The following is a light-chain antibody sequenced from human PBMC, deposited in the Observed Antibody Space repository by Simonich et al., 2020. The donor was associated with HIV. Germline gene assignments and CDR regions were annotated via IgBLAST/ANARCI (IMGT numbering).Light chain of an antibody. CDR3: MQALQTPYT. CDR2: WGS. CDR1: QSLLHSNGYNY. Sequence: DIVMTQSPLSLPVTPGEPASISCRSSQSLLHSNGYNYLDWYLQKPGQSPQLLIYWGSKRASGVPDRFSVSGSGTDFTLKISRVEAEDVGIYYCMQALQTPYTFGPGTRVDIK. V-gene: IGKV2-28*01. J-gene: IGKJ3*01.